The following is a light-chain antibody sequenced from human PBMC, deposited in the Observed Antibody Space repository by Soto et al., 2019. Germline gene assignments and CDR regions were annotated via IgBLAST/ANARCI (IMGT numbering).Light chain of an antibody. Sequence: EIVLTQSPGTLSLSPGERVTLSCRASQSVSSSYLAWYQQKPGQAPRLLIYGASSRATGISDRFSGSGSGTDLTLTISRQEPEDFAVYYCQQYGSSLYTFGQGTKLEIK. J-gene: IGKJ2*01. V-gene: IGKV3-20*01. CDR1: QSVSSSY. CDR2: GAS. CDR3: QQYGSSLYT.